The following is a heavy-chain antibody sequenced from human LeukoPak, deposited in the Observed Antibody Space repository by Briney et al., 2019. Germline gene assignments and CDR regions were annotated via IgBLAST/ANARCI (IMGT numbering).Heavy chain of an antibody. V-gene: IGHV3-23*01. D-gene: IGHD6-19*01. Sequence: GGSLRLSCAASGFTFSSYAMSWVRQAPGKWLEWVSAISGSGGSTYYADSVKGRFTISRDNSKNTLYLQMNSLRAEDTAVYYCAKDLIAVAPLRQYYFDYWGQGTPVTVSS. CDR3: AKDLIAVAPLRQYYFDY. J-gene: IGHJ4*02. CDR1: GFTFSSYA. CDR2: ISGSGGST.